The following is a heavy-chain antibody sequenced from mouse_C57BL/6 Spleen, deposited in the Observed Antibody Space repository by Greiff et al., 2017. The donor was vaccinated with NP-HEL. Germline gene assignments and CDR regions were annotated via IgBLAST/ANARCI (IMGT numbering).Heavy chain of an antibody. CDR1: GYSITSGYY. D-gene: IGHD1-1*01. Sequence: DVKLQESGPGLVKPSQSLSLTCSVTGYSITSGYYWNWIRQFPGNKLEWMGYISYDGSNNYNPSLKNRISITRDTSKNQFFLKLNSVTTEDTATYYCARGYYGSSFFAYWGQGTLVTVSA. CDR2: ISYDGSN. V-gene: IGHV3-6*01. CDR3: ARGYYGSSFFAY. J-gene: IGHJ3*01.